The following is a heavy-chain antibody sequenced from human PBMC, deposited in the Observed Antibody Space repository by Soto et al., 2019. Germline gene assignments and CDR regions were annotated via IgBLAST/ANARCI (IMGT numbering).Heavy chain of an antibody. CDR2: ISANNGNT. CDR3: ARVVVVGTNWFDP. Sequence: ASVKVSCKASGYTFNKYGISWVRQAPGQGLEWMGWISANNGNTNYAQKLQGRVTMTTDTSTSTIYMELRSLRSDDTAVYYCARVVVVGTNWFDPWGQGTLVTVSS. D-gene: IGHD2-15*01. CDR1: GYTFNKYG. J-gene: IGHJ5*02. V-gene: IGHV1-18*01.